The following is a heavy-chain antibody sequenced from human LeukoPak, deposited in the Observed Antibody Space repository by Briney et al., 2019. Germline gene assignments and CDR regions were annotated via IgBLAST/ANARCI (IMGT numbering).Heavy chain of an antibody. CDR2: IYYSGST. J-gene: IGHJ5*02. Sequence: SETLSLTCTVSGGSISSSSYYWGWIRQPPGKGLEWIGSIYYSGSTYYNPSLKSRVTVSVDTSKNQFSLKLSSVTTADTALYFCASWGLTGYYDLWGQGTLVTVSS. D-gene: IGHD3-9*01. CDR3: ASWGLTGYYDL. V-gene: IGHV4-39*01. CDR1: GGSISSSSYY.